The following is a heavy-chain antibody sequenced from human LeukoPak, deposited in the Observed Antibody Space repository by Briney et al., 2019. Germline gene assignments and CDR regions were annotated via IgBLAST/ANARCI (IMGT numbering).Heavy chain of an antibody. V-gene: IGHV6-1*01. CDR3: ARGGQGDGYSADEAFDF. Sequence: SQTLSLTCAISGDSVSGNSTAYNWIRQSPSRGLEWLGRAYYRSKWYNDYAVSVKSRIIINPDTSKNQLSLQLKSVTPEDTAVYYCARGGQGDGYSADEAFDFWGQGTMVTVSS. D-gene: IGHD5-24*01. J-gene: IGHJ3*01. CDR1: GDSVSGNSTA. CDR2: AYYRSKWYN.